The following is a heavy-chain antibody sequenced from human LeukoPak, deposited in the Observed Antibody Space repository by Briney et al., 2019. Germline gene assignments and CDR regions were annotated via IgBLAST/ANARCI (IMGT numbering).Heavy chain of an antibody. J-gene: IGHJ4*02. Sequence: GGSLRLSCAASGFTFSSYAMSWVRQAPGKGLEWVSAISGSGGNTYYADSVKGRFTISRDNSKNTLYLQMNSLRAEDTAVYYCAKDTYYYDSSALPPPYWGQGTLVTVSS. CDR1: GFTFSSYA. V-gene: IGHV3-23*01. CDR2: ISGSGGNT. D-gene: IGHD3-22*01. CDR3: AKDTYYYDSSALPPPY.